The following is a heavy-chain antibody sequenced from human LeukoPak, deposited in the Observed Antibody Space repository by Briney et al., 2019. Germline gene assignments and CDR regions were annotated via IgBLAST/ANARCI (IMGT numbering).Heavy chain of an antibody. CDR3: ATYSSSSRKEYYYYMDV. Sequence: ASVKISCKVSGYTFTDYYMHWVQQAPGKGLEWMGLADPEDGETIYAEKFQGRVTITADTSTDTAYMELSSLRSEDTAVYYCATYSSSSRKEYYYYMDVWGKGTTVTVSS. CDR2: ADPEDGET. J-gene: IGHJ6*03. D-gene: IGHD6-6*01. V-gene: IGHV1-69-2*01. CDR1: GYTFTDYY.